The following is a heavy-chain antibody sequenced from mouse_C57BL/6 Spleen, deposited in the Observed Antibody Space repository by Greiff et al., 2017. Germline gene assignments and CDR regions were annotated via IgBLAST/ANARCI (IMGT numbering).Heavy chain of an antibody. D-gene: IGHD1-1*01. Sequence: LVESGPELVKPGASVKISCKASGYAFSSSWMNWVKQRPGKGLEWIGRIYPGDGDTNYNGKFKGKATLTADKSSSTAYMQLSSLTSEDSAVYFCARGYGSSYSYFDYWGQGTTLTVSS. J-gene: IGHJ2*01. CDR1: GYAFSSSW. V-gene: IGHV1-82*01. CDR2: IYPGDGDT. CDR3: ARGYGSSYSYFDY.